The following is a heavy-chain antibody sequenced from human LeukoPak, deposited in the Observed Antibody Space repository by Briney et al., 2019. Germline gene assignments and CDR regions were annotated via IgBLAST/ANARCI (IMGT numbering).Heavy chain of an antibody. Sequence: SVKVSCKASGGTFSSYAISWVRQAPGQGLEWMGGIIPIFGTANYAQKFQGRVTITADESTSTAYMELSSLRSEDTAVYYCARGRIAAAKVYYYYGMDVWGQGTTVTVSS. CDR1: GGTFSSYA. D-gene: IGHD6-13*01. J-gene: IGHJ6*02. CDR3: ARGRIAAAKVYYYYGMDV. CDR2: IIPIFGTA. V-gene: IGHV1-69*01.